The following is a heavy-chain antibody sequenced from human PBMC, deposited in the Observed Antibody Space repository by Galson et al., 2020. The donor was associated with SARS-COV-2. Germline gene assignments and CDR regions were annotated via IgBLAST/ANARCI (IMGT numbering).Heavy chain of an antibody. J-gene: IGHJ4*02. CDR3: ALDTWYSSGWYLGY. CDR2: ISYDGSNK. Sequence: GGSLRLSCAASGFTFSSYGMHWVRQAPGKGLEWVAVISYDGSNKYYADSVKGRFTISRDNSKNTLYLQMNSLRAEDTAVYYCALDTWYSSGWYLGYWGQGTLVTVSS. D-gene: IGHD6-19*01. CDR1: GFTFSSYG. V-gene: IGHV3-30*03.